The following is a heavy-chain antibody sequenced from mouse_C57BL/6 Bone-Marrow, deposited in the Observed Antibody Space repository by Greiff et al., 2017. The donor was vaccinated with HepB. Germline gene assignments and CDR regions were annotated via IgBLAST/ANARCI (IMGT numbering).Heavy chain of an antibody. Sequence: DVQLQESGPGLVKPSQSLSLTCSVTGYSITSGYYWNWIRQFPGNKLEWMGYISYDGSNNYNPSLKNRISITRDTSKNQFFLKLNSVTTEDTATYYCARVFTTVVYFDYWGQGTTLTVSS. D-gene: IGHD1-1*01. CDR1: GYSITSGYY. CDR3: ARVFTTVVYFDY. CDR2: ISYDGSN. V-gene: IGHV3-6*01. J-gene: IGHJ2*01.